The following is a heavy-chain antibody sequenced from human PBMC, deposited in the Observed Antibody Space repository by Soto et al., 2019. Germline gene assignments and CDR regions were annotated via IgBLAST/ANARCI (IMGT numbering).Heavy chain of an antibody. D-gene: IGHD6-13*01. CDR3: ARHRGIKYSSSRRYTGAWFDP. CDR1: GGSISSHNYY. Sequence: SETLSLTCNVSGGSISSHNYYVSCMREPPWKGLELIGSIYYTGSTYYSPSLKSRVTISVDTSKNQFSLSLTSVTASDTAVYYCARHRGIKYSSSRRYTGAWFDPWGQGTLVTVSS. V-gene: IGHV4-39*01. J-gene: IGHJ5*02. CDR2: IYYTGST.